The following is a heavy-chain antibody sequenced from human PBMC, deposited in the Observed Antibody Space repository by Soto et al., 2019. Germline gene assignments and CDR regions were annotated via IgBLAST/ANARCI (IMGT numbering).Heavy chain of an antibody. CDR2: INHSGST. CDR3: ERGLPYDYVWGSYRPTYYFDY. J-gene: IGHJ4*02. D-gene: IGHD3-16*02. V-gene: IGHV4-34*01. CDR1: GGSFSGYY. Sequence: SETLSLTCAVYGGSFSGYYWSWIRQPPGKGLEWIGEINHSGSTNYNPSLKSRVTISVDTSKNQFSLKLSSVTAADTAVYYCERGLPYDYVWGSYRPTYYFDYWGRGTLVTVSS.